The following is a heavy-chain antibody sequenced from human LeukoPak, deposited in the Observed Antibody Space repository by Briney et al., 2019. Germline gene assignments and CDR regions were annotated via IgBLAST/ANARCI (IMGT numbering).Heavy chain of an antibody. D-gene: IGHD3-22*01. V-gene: IGHV1-69*06. CDR3: ARYLDAYDSSGYYRPIPTYYLDY. J-gene: IGHJ4*02. Sequence: GSSVKVSCKASGGIFSSYAISWVRQAPGQGLEWMGGIIPIFGTASYAQMFQGRVTITADKSTSTVYMELSSLRSEDTAVYYCARYLDAYDSSGYYRPIPTYYLDYWGQGTLVTVSS. CDR2: IIPIFGTA. CDR1: GGIFSSYA.